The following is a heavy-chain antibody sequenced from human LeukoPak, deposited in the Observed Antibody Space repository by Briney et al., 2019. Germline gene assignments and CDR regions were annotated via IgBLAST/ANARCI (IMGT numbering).Heavy chain of an antibody. CDR3: ATVTVGTTNDY. V-gene: IGHV1-2*06. CDR2: IDPNSGGT. J-gene: IGHJ4*02. CDR1: GYTFTGYY. Sequence: ASVKVSCKASGYTFTGYYMHWVRQAPGQGLEWMGRIDPNSGGTNYAQKFQGRVTMTRDTSISTASMELSRLRSDDTAMYYCATVTVGTTNDYWGQGTLVTVSS. D-gene: IGHD1-26*01.